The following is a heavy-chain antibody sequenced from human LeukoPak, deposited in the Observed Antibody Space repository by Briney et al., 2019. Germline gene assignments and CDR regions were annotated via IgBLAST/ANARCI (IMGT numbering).Heavy chain of an antibody. Sequence: SETLSLTCTVSGGSISSGGYYWSWIRRHPGKGLEWIGYIYYSGSTYYNPSLKSRVTISVDTSKNQFSLKLSSVTAADTAAYYCAREDSGYDQYYFDYWGQGTLVTVSS. D-gene: IGHD5-12*01. CDR2: IYYSGST. CDR3: AREDSGYDQYYFDY. J-gene: IGHJ4*02. V-gene: IGHV4-31*03. CDR1: GGSISSGGYY.